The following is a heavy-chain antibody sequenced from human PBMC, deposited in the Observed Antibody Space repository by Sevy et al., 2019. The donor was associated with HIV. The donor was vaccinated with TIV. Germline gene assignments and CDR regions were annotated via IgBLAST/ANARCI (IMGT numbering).Heavy chain of an antibody. Sequence: GGSLRLSCIGSGFSFSYYGIHWVRQAPGKGLDWVALISHDGINEYYADSVKGRFTISRDNSKNTVYLEMNSLRNEDTAIYFCANAYSGSYSHSYLYALDGWGQRTTVTVSS. V-gene: IGHV3-30*18. CDR2: ISHDGINE. D-gene: IGHD1-26*01. CDR3: ANAYSGSYSHSYLYALDG. J-gene: IGHJ6*02. CDR1: GFSFSYYG.